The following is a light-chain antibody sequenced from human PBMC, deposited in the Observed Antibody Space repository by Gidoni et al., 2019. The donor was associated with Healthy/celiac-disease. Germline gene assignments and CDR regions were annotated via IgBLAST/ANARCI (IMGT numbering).Light chain of an antibody. J-gene: IGKJ1*01. Sequence: EIVLTQSPATLSLSPGERATLPCRASQSVSSYLAWYQQKPGQAPRLLIYDASNRATGIPARFSGSGSGTDFTLTISSLEPEDFAVYYCQQRSNWRTFXXXTKVEIK. CDR2: DAS. CDR1: QSVSSY. CDR3: QQRSNWRT. V-gene: IGKV3-11*01.